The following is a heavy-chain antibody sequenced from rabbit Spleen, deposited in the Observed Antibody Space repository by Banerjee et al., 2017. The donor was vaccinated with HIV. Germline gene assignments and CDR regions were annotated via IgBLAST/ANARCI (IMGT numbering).Heavy chain of an antibody. D-gene: IGHD3-1*01. CDR3: VRDPWNFNL. CDR2: IDPVFGST. V-gene: IGHV1S47*01. J-gene: IGHJ4*01. CDR1: GFDLSRYG. Sequence: QEQLVESGGGLVQPGGSLKLSCKASGFDLSRYGVSWVRQVPGKGLEWIGSIDPVFGSTYYASWANVRITLSSHTAQNTLHLHLNSLTAADPAPYFSVRDPWNFNLWGPGTLVTVS.